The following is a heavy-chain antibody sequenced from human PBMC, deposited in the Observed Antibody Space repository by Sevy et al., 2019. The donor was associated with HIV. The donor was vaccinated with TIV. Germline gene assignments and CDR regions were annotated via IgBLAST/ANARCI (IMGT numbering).Heavy chain of an antibody. V-gene: IGHV3-30-3*01. CDR3: ARERRWLRSGLDY. CDR1: GFTFSSYA. J-gene: IGHJ4*02. D-gene: IGHD5-12*01. Sequence: GGSLRLSCAASGFTFSSYAMHWVRQAPGKGLEWVAVISYDGSNKYYADSVKGRFTISRDNSKNTLYLQMNSLRAEDTAVYYCARERRWLRSGLDYWGQGTLVTVSS. CDR2: ISYDGSNK.